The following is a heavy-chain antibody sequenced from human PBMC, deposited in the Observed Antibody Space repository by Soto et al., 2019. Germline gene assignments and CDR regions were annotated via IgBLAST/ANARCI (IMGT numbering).Heavy chain of an antibody. CDR1: GFTFSSYA. CDR3: AKDAGTIFGVVIIRGWVAP. V-gene: IGHV3-23*01. D-gene: IGHD3-3*01. CDR2: ISGSGGST. Sequence: EVQLLESGGGLVQPGGSLRLSCVATGFTFSSYAMSWVRQAPGKGLEWVSTISGSGGSTYYADSVRGGFTISRDNSKNTLYLKMNSLRVEDTAVYYCAKDAGTIFGVVIIRGWVAPWGQGTVVTVSS. J-gene: IGHJ5*02.